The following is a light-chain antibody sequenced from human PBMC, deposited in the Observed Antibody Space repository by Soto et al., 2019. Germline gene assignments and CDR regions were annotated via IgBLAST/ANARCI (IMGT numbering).Light chain of an antibody. Sequence: DFVMTQSPDSLAVSLGERATFNCKSSQVVLSNNKNYLAWFQQKPGQPPKLLLYWASTRRSGVPDRFSGSGSGTDFTLTISSLQAEDVAIYYCQQYHSDPITFGQGTRLEI. CDR3: QQYHSDPIT. V-gene: IGKV4-1*01. CDR1: QVVLSNNKNY. J-gene: IGKJ5*01. CDR2: WAS.